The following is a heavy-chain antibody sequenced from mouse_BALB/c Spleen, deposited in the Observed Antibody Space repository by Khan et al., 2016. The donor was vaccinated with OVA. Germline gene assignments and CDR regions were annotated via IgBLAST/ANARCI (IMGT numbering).Heavy chain of an antibody. CDR1: GYTFTSYV. Sequence: VQLQQSGPELVKPGASVKMSCKASGYTFTSYVMHWVRQKPGQGLEWIGYIYPYNDDTKYNEKFKGKATLTSDKSSSSAFMELSSLTSEDSAVYFCTRQLRLQGFPYWDQGTLVTVSA. J-gene: IGHJ3*01. CDR2: IYPYNDDT. D-gene: IGHD1-2*01. V-gene: IGHV1S136*01. CDR3: TRQLRLQGFPY.